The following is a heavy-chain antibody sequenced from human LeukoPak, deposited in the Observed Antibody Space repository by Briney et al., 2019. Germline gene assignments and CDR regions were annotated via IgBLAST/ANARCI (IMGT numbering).Heavy chain of an antibody. D-gene: IGHD5-24*01. CDR3: AREGKDGYKPFDY. V-gene: IGHV4-61*02. CDR2: IYTSGST. Sequence: SETLSLTCTVSGGSISSGSYYWSWIRQPAGKGLEWIGRIYTSGSTNYNPSLKSRVTISVDTSKNQFSLKLSSVTAADTAVYYCAREGKDGYKPFDYWGQGTLVTVSS. CDR1: GGSISSGSYY. J-gene: IGHJ4*02.